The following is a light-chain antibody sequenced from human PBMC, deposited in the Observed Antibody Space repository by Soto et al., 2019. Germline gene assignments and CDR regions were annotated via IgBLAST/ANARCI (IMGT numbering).Light chain of an antibody. Sequence: QLVLTQSPSASASLGASVKLTCTLSSGHSRYAIAWHQQQPEKGPRYLMRVNSDGSYTMGDGIPDRFSGSSSGAERYLTISSLQSEDEADYYCQTWGTGIQVFGGGTKLTVL. CDR2: VNSDGSY. CDR3: QTWGTGIQV. CDR1: SGHSRYA. J-gene: IGLJ3*02. V-gene: IGLV4-69*01.